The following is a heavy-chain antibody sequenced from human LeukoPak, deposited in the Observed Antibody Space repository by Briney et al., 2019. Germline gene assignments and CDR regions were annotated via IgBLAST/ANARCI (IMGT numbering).Heavy chain of an antibody. D-gene: IGHD1-14*01. CDR3: ARGSQNHWNYYYMDV. V-gene: IGHV1-8*03. CDR1: GYTFTGYY. J-gene: IGHJ6*03. CDR2: MNPNSGNT. Sequence: ASVKVSCKASGYTFTGYYVHWVRQAPGQGLEWMGWMNPNSGNTGYAQKFQGRVTITRNTSISTAYMELTSLRSEDTAVYYCARGSQNHWNYYYMDVWGKGTTVTVSS.